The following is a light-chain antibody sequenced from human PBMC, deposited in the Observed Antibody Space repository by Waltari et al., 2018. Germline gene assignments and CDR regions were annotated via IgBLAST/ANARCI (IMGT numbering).Light chain of an antibody. CDR1: SSDVGGYKY. CDR3: SSYAGNNVV. V-gene: IGLV2-8*01. Sequence: QSALTQPPSSSGSPGQSVTISCTGPSSDVGGYKYVSWYQQHPGQAPKFVIYEVSKRPSGVPDRFSGSKSGNTASLTVSGLQAEDEADYYCSSYAGNNVVFGGGTKLTVL. J-gene: IGLJ2*01. CDR2: EVS.